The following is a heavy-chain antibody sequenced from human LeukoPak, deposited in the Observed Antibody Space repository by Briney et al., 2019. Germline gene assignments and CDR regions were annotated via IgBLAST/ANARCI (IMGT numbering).Heavy chain of an antibody. CDR2: IRYDGSNK. Sequence: GGSLRLSCAASGFTFSSYGMHWGRQAPGKGLERVAFIRYDGSNKYYADSVKGRFTISRDNSKNTLYLQMNSLRAGDTAVYCCAKEGGSSWYFDYWGQGTLVTVSS. J-gene: IGHJ4*02. CDR3: AKEGGSSWYFDY. CDR1: GFTFSSYG. V-gene: IGHV3-30*02. D-gene: IGHD6-13*01.